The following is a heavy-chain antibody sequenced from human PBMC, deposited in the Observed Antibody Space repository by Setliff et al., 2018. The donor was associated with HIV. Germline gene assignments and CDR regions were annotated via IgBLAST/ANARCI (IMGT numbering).Heavy chain of an antibody. V-gene: IGHV5-51*01. CDR2: IYPGDSDR. D-gene: IGHD6-25*01. Sequence: PGESLTISCHLSGYSFVDLWIGRVRQMPGKGLEWVGFIYPGDSDRRYSPSFRGQVTIYADKSTTPAYLDWASLKASDTAMYYCVRYIGAAAGYIDHWGQGTLVTVSS. J-gene: IGHJ4*02. CDR1: GYSFVDLW. CDR3: VRYIGAAAGYIDH.